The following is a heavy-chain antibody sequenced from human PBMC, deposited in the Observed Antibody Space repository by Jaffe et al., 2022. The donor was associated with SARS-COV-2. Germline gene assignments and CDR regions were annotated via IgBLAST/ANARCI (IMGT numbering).Heavy chain of an antibody. J-gene: IGHJ4*02. CDR2: VSSSGITK. CDR1: GFTFSDYY. CDR3: ARAVTILELDS. Sequence: QVQLVESGGGLVKPGGSLRLSCAASGFTFSDYYMIWIRQAPGKGLEWVSYVSSSGITKYYADSVRGRFTISRDYAQKSVFLQMNSLRAEDTAVYYCARAVTILELDSWGQGIVVTVSS. D-gene: IGHD4-17*01. V-gene: IGHV3-11*01.